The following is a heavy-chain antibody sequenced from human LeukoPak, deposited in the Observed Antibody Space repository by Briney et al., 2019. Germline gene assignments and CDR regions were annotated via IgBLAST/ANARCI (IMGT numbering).Heavy chain of an antibody. CDR1: GYTFTSYA. V-gene: IGHV7-4-1*02. CDR2: INTNTGNP. J-gene: IGHJ4*02. Sequence: ASVKVSCKASGYTFTSYAMNWVRQAPGQGPEWMGWINTNTGNPTYAQGFTGRFVFSLDTSVSTAYLQISSLKAEDTAVYYCARGRGWLQFLGEGFDYWGQGTLVTVSS. D-gene: IGHD5-24*01. CDR3: ARGRGWLQFLGEGFDY.